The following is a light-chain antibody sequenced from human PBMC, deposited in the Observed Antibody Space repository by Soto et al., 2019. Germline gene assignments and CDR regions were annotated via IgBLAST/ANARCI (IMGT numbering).Light chain of an antibody. CDR2: SNN. J-gene: IGLJ2*01. CDR1: SSNIGSNT. V-gene: IGLV1-44*01. CDR3: ATWDDSLTGAV. Sequence: QSVLTQPPSASGTPGQRVAISCSGSSSNIGSNTVNWYQRLPGTAPRLLIYSNNQRPSGVPDQFSGSKSGTSASLAISGLQSEDEADYYCATWDDSLTGAVFGGGTKVTVL.